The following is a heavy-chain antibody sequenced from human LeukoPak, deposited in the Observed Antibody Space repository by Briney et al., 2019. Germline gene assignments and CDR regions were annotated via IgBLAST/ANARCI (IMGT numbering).Heavy chain of an antibody. V-gene: IGHV4-39*01. CDR2: NYYSGST. D-gene: IGHD4-23*01. Sequence: SETLSLTCTVSGGSISSSSYYWGWIRQPPGKGLEWIGSNYYSGSTYYNPSLKSRVTISVDTSKNQFSLKLSSVTAADTAVYYCARLHDYGGKLDYWGQGTLVTVSS. CDR1: GGSISSSSYY. J-gene: IGHJ4*02. CDR3: ARLHDYGGKLDY.